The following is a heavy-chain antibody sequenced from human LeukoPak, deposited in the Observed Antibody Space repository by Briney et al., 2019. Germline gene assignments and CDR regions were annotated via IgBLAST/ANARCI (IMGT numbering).Heavy chain of an antibody. J-gene: IGHJ4*02. V-gene: IGHV1-2*02. CDR2: INPNSGGT. Sequence: GASVKVSCKASGYTFTGYYMHWVRQAPGQGLEWMGGINPNSGGTNYAQKFQGRVTMNRDTSISTAYMELSRLRSDDTAVYSCARASYYYDSSGYSYYFDYWGQGTLVTVSS. CDR3: ARASYYYDSSGYSYYFDY. D-gene: IGHD3-22*01. CDR1: GYTFTGYY.